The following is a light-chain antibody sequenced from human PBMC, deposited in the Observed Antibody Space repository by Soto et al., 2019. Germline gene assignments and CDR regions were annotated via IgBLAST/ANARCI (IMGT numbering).Light chain of an antibody. Sequence: DIQMTQSPSTLSASVGDRVSITCRASQSISRPLAWYQQKPGKAPNLLIYQASNLETGVPSRFTGSGSGTEFTLTISRLQPDDLATYYCLQYKSYWTFGQGTKVEVK. J-gene: IGKJ1*01. CDR1: QSISRP. CDR2: QAS. V-gene: IGKV1-5*03. CDR3: LQYKSYWT.